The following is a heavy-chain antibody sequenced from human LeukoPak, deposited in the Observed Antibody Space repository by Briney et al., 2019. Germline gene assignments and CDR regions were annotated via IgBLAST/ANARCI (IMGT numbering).Heavy chain of an antibody. CDR2: IYHSGST. CDR1: GGSISGGGYS. CDR3: ARHRGRYYDSGSYYYFDY. Sequence: NLSETLSLTCAVSGGSISGGGYSWSWIRQPPGKGLEWIGYIYHSGSTYYNPSLKSRVTISVDRSKNQFSLKLSSVTAADTAVYYCARHRGRYYDSGSYYYFDYWGQGTLVTVSS. J-gene: IGHJ4*02. D-gene: IGHD3-10*01. V-gene: IGHV4-30-2*01.